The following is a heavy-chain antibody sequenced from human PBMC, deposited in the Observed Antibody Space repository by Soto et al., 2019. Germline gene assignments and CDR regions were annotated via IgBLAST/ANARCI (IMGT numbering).Heavy chain of an antibody. CDR2: ISNSDNKI. D-gene: IGHD3-3*01. CDR3: ARPSRAITKFGVVKRYFDH. V-gene: IGHV3-21*01. J-gene: IGHJ4*02. Sequence: GGSPGLSCAASGFKFNDYNMDWVRPGPGKGLEWVASISNSDNKISYGNSVKGRFTISRDNAKNSLFLQMDSLRVEDTGVYYCARPSRAITKFGVVKRYFDHWGQGSLVTVSS. CDR1: GFKFNDYN.